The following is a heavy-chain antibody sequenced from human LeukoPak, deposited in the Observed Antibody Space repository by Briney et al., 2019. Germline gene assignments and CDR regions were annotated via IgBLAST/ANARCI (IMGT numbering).Heavy chain of an antibody. CDR2: IYYSGST. CDR1: GGSVSSGSYY. Sequence: SETLSLTCTVSGGSVSSGSYYWGWIRQPPGKGLEWIGSIYYSGSTYYNPSLKSRVTISVDTSKNQFSLKLSSVTAADTAVYYCARHYYDFWSGHNYYFDYWGQGTLVTVSS. CDR3: ARHYYDFWSGHNYYFDY. D-gene: IGHD3-3*01. J-gene: IGHJ4*02. V-gene: IGHV4-39*01.